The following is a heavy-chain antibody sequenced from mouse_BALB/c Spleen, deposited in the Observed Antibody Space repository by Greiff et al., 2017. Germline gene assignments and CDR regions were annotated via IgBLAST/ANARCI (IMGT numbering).Heavy chain of an antibody. D-gene: IGHD1-1*01. CDR1: GYPFTSYW. Sequence: VKQSCKASGYPFTSYWMHWVKQRPGQGLEWIGEINPSNGRTNYNEKFKSKATLTVDKSSSTAYMQLSSLTSEDSAVYYCARMGVVGDDWGQGTTLTVSS. J-gene: IGHJ2*01. CDR2: INPSNGRT. CDR3: ARMGVVGDD. V-gene: IGHV1S81*02.